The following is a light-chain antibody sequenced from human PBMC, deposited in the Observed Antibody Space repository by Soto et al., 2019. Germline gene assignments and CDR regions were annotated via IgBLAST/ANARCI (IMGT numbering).Light chain of an antibody. J-gene: IGKJ5*01. CDR3: QQRNVWPPIT. CDR2: DAS. V-gene: IGKV1-5*01. CDR1: QNIRSR. Sequence: QVTQSPATLSASVGDRVTITCRASQNIRSRLAWFQQRPGKAPKLLIYDASSLESGVPQRFSGSGSGTEFTLTINNLEPEDFAVYYCQQRNVWPPITFAQRTRLEIK.